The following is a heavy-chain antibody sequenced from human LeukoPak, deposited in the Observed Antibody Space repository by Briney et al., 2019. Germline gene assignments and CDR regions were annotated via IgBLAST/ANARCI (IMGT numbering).Heavy chain of an antibody. D-gene: IGHD3-10*01. CDR2: IYYSGRT. V-gene: IGHV4-59*01. J-gene: IGHJ2*01. CDR3: ARVQAKKDYYGSGTTWYFDL. CDR1: GGSISSYY. Sequence: SETLSLTCTVSGGSISSYYWSWIRQPPGKGLEWIGYIYYSGRTNYNPSLESRVTTSVDTSKNQFSLKLSSVTAADTAVYYCARVQAKKDYYGSGTTWYFDLWGRGTLVTVSS.